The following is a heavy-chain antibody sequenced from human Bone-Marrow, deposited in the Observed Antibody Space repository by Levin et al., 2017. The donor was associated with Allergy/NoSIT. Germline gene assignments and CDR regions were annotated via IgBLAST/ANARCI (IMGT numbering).Heavy chain of an antibody. CDR3: ARATRSSLIYYFDY. J-gene: IGHJ4*02. CDR1: GDSISRFY. CDR2: GFYSGTT. D-gene: IGHD6-13*01. V-gene: IGHV4-59*01. Sequence: TGGSLRLSCTVSGDSISRFYWSWIRQPPGRGLEWIGNGFYSGTTNYNPSLKSRVTILVDTSKNQFSLKLRSVTAADTAVYYCARATRSSLIYYFDYWGQGTLVTVSS.